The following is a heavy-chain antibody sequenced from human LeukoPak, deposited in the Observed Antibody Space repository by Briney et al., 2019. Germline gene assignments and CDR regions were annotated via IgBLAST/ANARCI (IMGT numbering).Heavy chain of an antibody. CDR3: VTRDY. J-gene: IGHJ4*02. Sequence: GGSLRLSCAASGFTFSNAWMSWVRQAPGKGLEWVGRIKSKTFGGTTDYAAPVKGRFTISRDDSKNTLYLQMNSLESEGTAVYYCVTRDYWGQGTPVTVSS. D-gene: IGHD2-21*02. V-gene: IGHV3-15*05. CDR1: GFTFSNAW. CDR2: IKSKTFGGTT.